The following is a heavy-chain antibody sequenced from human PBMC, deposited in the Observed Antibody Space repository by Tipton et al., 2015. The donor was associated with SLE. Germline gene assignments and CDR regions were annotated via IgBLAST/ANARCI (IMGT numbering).Heavy chain of an antibody. D-gene: IGHD3-3*01. V-gene: IGHV4-61*02. CDR2: TYTSGST. Sequence: TLSLTCTVSGGSISSGSNYWNWIRQPAGKGLEWIGRTYTSGSTNCNPSLKSRVTISLDTSKNQFSLKLSSVTAADTAVYYCAAQTFWSGYYLYWGQGTLVTVSS. CDR3: AAQTFWSGYYLY. J-gene: IGHJ4*02. CDR1: GGSISSGSNY.